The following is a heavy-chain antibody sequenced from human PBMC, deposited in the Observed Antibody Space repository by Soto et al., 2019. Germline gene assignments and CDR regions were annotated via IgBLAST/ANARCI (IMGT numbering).Heavy chain of an antibody. CDR1: GFTFDDYT. J-gene: IGHJ6*02. V-gene: IGHV3-43*01. Sequence: EVQLVESGGVVVQPGGSLRLSCAASGFTFDDYTMHWVRQAPGKGLEWVSLISWDGGSTYYADSVKGRFTIPRDNSKNSLYLQMNSLRTEDTALYYCAKTLDYYYGMDVWGQGTTVTVSS. CDR3: AKTLDYYYGMDV. CDR2: ISWDGGST.